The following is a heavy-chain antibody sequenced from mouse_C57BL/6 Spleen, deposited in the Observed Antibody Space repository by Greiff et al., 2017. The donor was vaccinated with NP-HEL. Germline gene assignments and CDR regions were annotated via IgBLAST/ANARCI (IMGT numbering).Heavy chain of an antibody. J-gene: IGHJ4*01. Sequence: QVQLQQSGPELVKPGASVKISCKASGYAFSSSWMNWVKQRPGKGLEWIGRIYPGDGDTNYNGKFKGKATLTADKSSSTAYMQLSSLTSEDSAVYICAREYYGNYEDAMDYWGQGTSLTVSS. D-gene: IGHD2-1*01. CDR1: GYAFSSSW. CDR2: IYPGDGDT. V-gene: IGHV1-82*01. CDR3: AREYYGNYEDAMDY.